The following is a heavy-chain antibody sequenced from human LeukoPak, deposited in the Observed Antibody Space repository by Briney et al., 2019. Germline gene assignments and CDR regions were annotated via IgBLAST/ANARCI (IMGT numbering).Heavy chain of an antibody. V-gene: IGHV4-34*01. D-gene: IGHD1-1*01. CDR2: TNHSGSN. CDR1: GGSCSGYY. J-gene: IGHJ4*02. Sequence: PSETLSLTCAVYGGSCSGYYWSWIRQPPGKGLEWIGETNHSGSNNYNPSLKSRVTISVDTSKNQFSLKLSSVTAADTAVYYCARGQLERGLDYWGQGTLVTVSS. CDR3: ARGQLERGLDY.